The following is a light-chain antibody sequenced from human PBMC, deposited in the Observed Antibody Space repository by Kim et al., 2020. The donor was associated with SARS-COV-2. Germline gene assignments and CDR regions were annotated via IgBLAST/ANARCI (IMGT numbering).Light chain of an antibody. V-gene: IGLV4-69*01. CDR3: QTWDTGIQV. J-gene: IGLJ3*02. CDR2: LNSDGSH. CDR1: SGHSNYA. Sequence: ASVKLTCTLSSGHSNYAIAWHQQQPEKGPRYLMKLNSDGSHNKGDGIPDRFSGSSSGAERYLTISSLQSEDEADYYCQTWDTGIQVFGGGTQLTVL.